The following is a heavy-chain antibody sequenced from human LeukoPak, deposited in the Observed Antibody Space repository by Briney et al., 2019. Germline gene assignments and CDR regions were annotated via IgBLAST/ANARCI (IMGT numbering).Heavy chain of an antibody. Sequence: GGSLRLSCAASGFTFSSYAMSWVRQAPGKGLEWVSTISGSGGSTYYADSVKGRFTISRDNSKNTLYLQMKSLRVDDTAVYYCAKSVEHSNYRKFHDWGQGTLVTVSS. J-gene: IGHJ4*02. CDR2: ISGSGGST. D-gene: IGHD4-11*01. CDR3: AKSVEHSNYRKFHD. V-gene: IGHV3-23*01. CDR1: GFTFSSYA.